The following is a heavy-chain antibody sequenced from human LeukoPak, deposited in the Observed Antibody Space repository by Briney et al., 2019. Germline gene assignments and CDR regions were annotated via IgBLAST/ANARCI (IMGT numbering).Heavy chain of an antibody. D-gene: IGHD6-13*01. V-gene: IGHV3-15*07. CDR2: IKSKTDGGTT. CDR3: TTDLGYSSSDFDY. J-gene: IGHJ4*02. Sequence: PGGSLRLSCAASGFTFSNAWMNWVRQAPGKGLEWVGRIKSKTDGGTTDYAAPVKGRFTISRDDSKNTLYLQMNSLKTEDTAVYYCTTDLGYSSSDFDYWGQGTLVTVSS. CDR1: GFTFSNAW.